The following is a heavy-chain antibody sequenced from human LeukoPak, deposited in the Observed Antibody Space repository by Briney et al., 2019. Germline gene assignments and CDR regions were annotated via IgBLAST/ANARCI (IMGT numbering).Heavy chain of an antibody. J-gene: IGHJ4*02. CDR1: GGSISSYY. D-gene: IGHD5-12*01. Sequence: SETLFLTCTVSGGSISSYYWNWIRQPPGKGLEWIGYIYYSGSTYYNPSLKSRVTMPVDMSKNQFSLKLSSVTAADTAVYYCASSGGGYVLDSWGQGTLVTVSS. CDR2: IYYSGST. V-gene: IGHV4-59*08. CDR3: ASSGGGYVLDS.